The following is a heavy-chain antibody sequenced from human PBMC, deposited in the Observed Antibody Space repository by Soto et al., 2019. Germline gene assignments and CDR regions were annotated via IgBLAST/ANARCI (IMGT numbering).Heavy chain of an antibody. CDR1: GYTFTGYY. CDR3: ARSSYIGDTPIFDY. CDR2: INPNSGGT. V-gene: IGHV1-2*04. J-gene: IGHJ4*02. Sequence: QVQLVQSGAEVKKPGASVKVSCKASGYTFTGYYMHWVRQAPGQGLEWMGWINPNSGGTNYAQKFQGWVTMTRDTSIRTAYMELSRLRSDETAVYYCARSSYIGDTPIFDYWGQGNLVTVSS. D-gene: IGHD2-21*02.